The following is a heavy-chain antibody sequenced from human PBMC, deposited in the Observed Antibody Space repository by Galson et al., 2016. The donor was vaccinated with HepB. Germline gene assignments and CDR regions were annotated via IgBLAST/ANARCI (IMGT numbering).Heavy chain of an antibody. Sequence: QSGAEVKKPGESLKISCKGSGYTFTDYWIGWVRQMPGKGLEWMGLIYPDDSDTRYSPSFQGQVTISADKSISTAYLQWSSLRAPDSAMYYCATHPDKGYWGQGTLVTVSA. J-gene: IGHJ4*02. CDR1: GYTFTDYW. V-gene: IGHV5-51*01. CDR2: IYPDDSDT. CDR3: ATHPDKGY.